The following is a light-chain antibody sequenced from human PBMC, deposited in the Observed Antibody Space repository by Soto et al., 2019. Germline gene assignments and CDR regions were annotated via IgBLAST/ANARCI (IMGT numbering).Light chain of an antibody. CDR2: EVT. Sequence: QSVLTQPASVSGSPGQSITVSCTGTSSDVGRYNYVSWHQQRPGKAPKLMIYEVTNRPSGVSNRFSGSKSGNTASLTISGLQAEDEADYYCSSYTSSRTRVFGGGTKLTVL. V-gene: IGLV2-14*01. CDR1: SSDVGRYNY. CDR3: SSYTSSRTRV. J-gene: IGLJ3*02.